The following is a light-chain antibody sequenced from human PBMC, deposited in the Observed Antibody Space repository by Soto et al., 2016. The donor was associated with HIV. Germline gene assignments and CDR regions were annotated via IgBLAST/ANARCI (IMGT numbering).Light chain of an antibody. CDR2: AAS. CDR3: QQFHSFPLT. V-gene: IGKV1-9*01. CDR1: QVISNY. J-gene: IGKJ4*01. Sequence: DIHLTQSPSLLSAFVGDRITITCRASQVISNYVAWYQQRPGMAPNLLIYAASTLQSGVPSRFSGGGSGTHFTLTISSLQPQDVATYYCQQFHSFPLTFGGGPRSRSN.